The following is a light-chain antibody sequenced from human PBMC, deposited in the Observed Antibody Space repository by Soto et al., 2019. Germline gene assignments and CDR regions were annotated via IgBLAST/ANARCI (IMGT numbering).Light chain of an antibody. Sequence: EIVLTQSPGTLSLSPGERATLSCRASQSVSSIYFAWYQQKRGQAPRLLIYGVSSRATGIPDRFSGSGSGTDFTLTISRLEPEDSAVYYCQQFDDSVTFGQGTRLEIK. J-gene: IGKJ5*01. CDR3: QQFDDSVT. CDR2: GVS. V-gene: IGKV3-20*01. CDR1: QSVSSIY.